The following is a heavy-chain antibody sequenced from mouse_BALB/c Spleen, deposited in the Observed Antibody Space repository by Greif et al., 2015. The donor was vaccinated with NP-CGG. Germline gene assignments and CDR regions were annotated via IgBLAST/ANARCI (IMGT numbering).Heavy chain of an antibody. D-gene: IGHD1-1*02. J-gene: IGHJ1*01. Sequence: EVKLVESGGGLVQPGGSLRLSCATSGFTFSDFYMEWVRQPPGKRLEWIAASRNKANDYTTEYGASVKGRFIVSRDTSQSILFLQMNALRAEDTAIYYCARDDGYWYFDVWGAGTTVTVSS. V-gene: IGHV7-1*02. CDR2: SRNKANDYTT. CDR3: ARDDGYWYFDV. CDR1: GFTFSDFY.